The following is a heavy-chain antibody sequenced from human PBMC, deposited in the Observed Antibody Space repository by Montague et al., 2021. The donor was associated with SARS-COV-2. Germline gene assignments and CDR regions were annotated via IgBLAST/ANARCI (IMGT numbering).Heavy chain of an antibody. J-gene: IGHJ4*02. CDR3: ARHRITIFLGCMFDY. D-gene: IGHD3-9*01. CDR1: GGSIRSSSYY. Sequence: SDTLSLTCTVSGGSIRSSSYYWGWIRQPPGKGLEWIGSIYYSGSTYYNPSLKSRVTISVDTSKNQFSLKLSSVTAADTAVYYCARHRITIFLGCMFDYWGQGTLVTVSS. CDR2: IYYSGST. V-gene: IGHV4-39*01.